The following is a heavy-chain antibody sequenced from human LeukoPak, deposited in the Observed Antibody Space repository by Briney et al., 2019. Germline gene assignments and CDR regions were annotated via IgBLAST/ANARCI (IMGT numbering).Heavy chain of an antibody. D-gene: IGHD3-9*01. CDR1: GSTFSNFA. V-gene: IGHV3-23*01. Sequence: GGSLTLSCAASGSTFSNFAMSWVRQAPGKGLEWVSLISDSGGSTKYADSVKGRFIISRDNSRDTLYLQMSSLRAEDTALYCCAPDLRGADWSLDDWGQGTLVTVSS. CDR2: ISDSGGST. J-gene: IGHJ4*02. CDR3: APDLRGADWSLDD.